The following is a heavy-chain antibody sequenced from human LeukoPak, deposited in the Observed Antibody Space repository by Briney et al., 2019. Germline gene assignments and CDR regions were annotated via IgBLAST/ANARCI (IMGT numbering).Heavy chain of an antibody. CDR1: GFTFSDHY. J-gene: IGHJ4*02. V-gene: IGHV3-48*01. D-gene: IGHD3-10*01. CDR3: AFTTMVRGVIIKGR. Sequence: GGSLRLSCAASGFTFSDHYMDWVRQAPGKGLEWVSYISSSSSTIFYADSVKGRFTISRDNTKNSLYLQMNSLRAEDTAVYYCAFTTMVRGVIIKGRWGQGTLVTVSS. CDR2: ISSSSSTI.